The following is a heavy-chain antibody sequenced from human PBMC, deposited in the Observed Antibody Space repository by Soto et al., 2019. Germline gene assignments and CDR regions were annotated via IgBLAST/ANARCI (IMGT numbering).Heavy chain of an antibody. D-gene: IGHD3-10*02. Sequence: SETLSLTCTVSGGSISSGGYYWSWIRQHPGKGLEWSGYIYYSGSTYYNPSLKSRVTISVDTSKNQFSLKLSSVTAADTAVYYCARAVHDAYYYYYGMDVWGQGTTVTVSS. V-gene: IGHV4-31*03. CDR2: IYYSGST. J-gene: IGHJ6*02. CDR1: GGSISSGGYY. CDR3: ARAVHDAYYYYYGMDV.